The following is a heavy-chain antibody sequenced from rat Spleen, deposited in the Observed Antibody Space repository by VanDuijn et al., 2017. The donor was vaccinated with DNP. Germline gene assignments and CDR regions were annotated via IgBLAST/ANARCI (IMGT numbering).Heavy chain of an antibody. J-gene: IGHJ2*01. Sequence: EVQLVESGGDLVQPGRSLKLSCVASGFTFNNYWMTWIRQVPGKGLEWVASITSSGGSTYYPDSVKGRFTISRDNAKNTLYLQMNSLRSEDTATYYYASGYYTTFDYWGQGVMVTVSS. CDR1: GFTFNNYW. CDR2: ITSSGGST. D-gene: IGHD1-1*01. CDR3: ASGYYTTFDY. V-gene: IGHV5-31*01.